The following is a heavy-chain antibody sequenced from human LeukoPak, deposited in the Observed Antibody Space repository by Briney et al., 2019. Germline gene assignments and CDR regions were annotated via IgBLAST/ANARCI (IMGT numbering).Heavy chain of an antibody. CDR1: GGSISSSSYY. Sequence: PSETLSLTCTVSGGSISSSSYYWGWIRQPPGKGLEWIGSILYIGSTCYNPSLKSRVTISVDTSKNQFSLKLSSVTAADTAVYYCARSDSSRAGVFDIWGQGTMVTVSS. CDR2: ILYIGST. V-gene: IGHV4-39*07. D-gene: IGHD3-22*01. J-gene: IGHJ3*02. CDR3: ARSDSSRAGVFDI.